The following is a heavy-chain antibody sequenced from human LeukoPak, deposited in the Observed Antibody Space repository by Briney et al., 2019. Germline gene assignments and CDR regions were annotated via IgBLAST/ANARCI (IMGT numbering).Heavy chain of an antibody. CDR3: VTSWVRQERDF. J-gene: IGHJ4*02. CDR2: MNLDGTIT. Sequence: PGGSLRLSCAASGFIFSNFWMHWVRQAPGKGLVWVSRMNLDGTITDYADSVKGRFTISRDNAQQSLYLQMDTLTAEDTAVYYCVTSWVRQERDFWGQGTLVTVSS. D-gene: IGHD3-10*01. CDR1: GFIFSNFW. V-gene: IGHV3-74*01.